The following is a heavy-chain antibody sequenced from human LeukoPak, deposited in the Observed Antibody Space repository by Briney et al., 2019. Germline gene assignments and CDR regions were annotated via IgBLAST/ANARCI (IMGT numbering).Heavy chain of an antibody. CDR2: IYYSGST. CDR1: GGSISSYY. J-gene: IGHJ6*02. D-gene: IGHD1-26*01. Sequence: SETLSLTCTVSGGSISSYYWSWIRQPPGKGLEWIGYIYYSGSTNYNPSLKSRVTISVDTSRNQFSLKLSSVTAADTAVYYCARGGTVRNGLDVWGQGTTVTVSS. CDR3: ARGGTVRNGLDV. V-gene: IGHV4-59*01.